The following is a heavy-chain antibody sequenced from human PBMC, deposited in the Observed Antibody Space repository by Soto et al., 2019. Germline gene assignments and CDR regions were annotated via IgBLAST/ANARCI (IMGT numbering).Heavy chain of an antibody. V-gene: IGHV4-30-2*01. CDR3: ARVKVRGVQFAP. D-gene: IGHD3-10*01. J-gene: IGHJ5*02. Sequence: PSETLSLTCAVSGGSISSGGYSWSWIRQPPGKGLEWIGYIYHSGSTYYNPSLKSRVTISVDRSKNQFSLKLSSVTAADTAVYYCARVKVRGVQFAPWGQGTLVTVSS. CDR2: IYHSGST. CDR1: GGSISSGGYS.